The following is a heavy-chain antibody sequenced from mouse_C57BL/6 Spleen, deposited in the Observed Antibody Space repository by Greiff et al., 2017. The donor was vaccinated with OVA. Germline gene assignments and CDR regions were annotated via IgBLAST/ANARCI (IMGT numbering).Heavy chain of an antibody. CDR3: ARGFPDYYGSSWFAY. V-gene: IGHV1-53*01. CDR2: INPSNGGT. Sequence: QVQLQQPGTELVKPGASVKLSCKASGYTFTSYWMHWVKQRPGQGLEWIGNINPSNGGTNYNEKFKSKATLTVDKSSSTAYMQLSSLTSEDSAVYYCARGFPDYYGSSWFAYWGQGTLVTVSA. J-gene: IGHJ3*01. CDR1: GYTFTSYW. D-gene: IGHD1-1*01.